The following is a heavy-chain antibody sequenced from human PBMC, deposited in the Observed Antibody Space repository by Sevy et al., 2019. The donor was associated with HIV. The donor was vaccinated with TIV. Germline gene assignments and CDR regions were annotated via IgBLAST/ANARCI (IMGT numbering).Heavy chain of an antibody. Sequence: GGSLRLSCTASGFIFGDYGMSWVRQAPGKGLEWIAFFKSKIHGGTTENAASVKGRFTISRDDSKNIVYLQMSNLKTEDTAVYYCTRWSGSQSIFDYWCQGTLVTVSS. CDR1: GFIFGDYG. CDR3: TRWSGSQSIFDY. D-gene: IGHD1-26*01. J-gene: IGHJ4*02. V-gene: IGHV3-49*04. CDR2: FKSKIHGGTT.